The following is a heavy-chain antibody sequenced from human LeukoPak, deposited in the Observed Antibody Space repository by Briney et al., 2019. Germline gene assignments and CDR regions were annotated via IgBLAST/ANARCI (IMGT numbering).Heavy chain of an antibody. Sequence: PSETLSLTCTVSGGSISSYYWSWIRQPPGQGLEWIGYIFYSGSINYNPSLESRVTISVDTSKSQFSLRLTSVTAADTAVYYCARHSSLGHFDFWGQGTLVAVSS. J-gene: IGHJ4*02. CDR1: GGSISSYY. V-gene: IGHV4-59*08. CDR2: IFYSGSI. CDR3: ARHSSLGHFDF.